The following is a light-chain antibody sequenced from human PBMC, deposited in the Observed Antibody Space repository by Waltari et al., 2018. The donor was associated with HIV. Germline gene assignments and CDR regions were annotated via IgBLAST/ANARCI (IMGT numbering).Light chain of an antibody. CDR3: CSYASSTTYV. CDR2: EVN. Sequence: QSALTQPASVSGSPGQSITISCTGTNSDVGNYNLVSWYQKHPGKAPTLMIYEVNKPPSGISVRFSGSKSDNTASLTISGLQAEDEADYYCCSYASSTTYVFGTGTKITVL. CDR1: NSDVGNYNL. J-gene: IGLJ1*01. V-gene: IGLV2-23*02.